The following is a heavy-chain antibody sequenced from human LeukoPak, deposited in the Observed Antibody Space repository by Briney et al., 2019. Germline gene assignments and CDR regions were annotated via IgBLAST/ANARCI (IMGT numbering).Heavy chain of an antibody. CDR2: INPNSGGT. V-gene: IGHV1-2*06. D-gene: IGHD6-6*01. CDR1: GYTFIGYY. J-gene: IGHJ4*02. Sequence: GASVKVSCKASGYTFIGYYMHWVRQAPGQGLEWMGRINPNSGGTNYAQKFQGRVTMTRDTSISTAYMELSRLRSDDTAVYYCARDIEYSSSFDYWGQGTLVTVSS. CDR3: ARDIEYSSSFDY.